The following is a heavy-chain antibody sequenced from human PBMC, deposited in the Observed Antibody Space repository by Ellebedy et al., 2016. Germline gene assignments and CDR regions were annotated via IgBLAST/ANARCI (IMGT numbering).Heavy chain of an antibody. CDR2: IYSGGST. D-gene: IGHD6-19*01. V-gene: IGHV3-66*01. CDR1: GFTFSSYA. CDR3: ARVPYSSGWEFDY. J-gene: IGHJ4*02. Sequence: GGSLRLSXAASGFTFSSYAMHWVRQAPGKGPEWVSVIYSGGSTYYADSVKGRFTISRDNAKNTLYLQMNSLRAEDTAVYYCARVPYSSGWEFDYWGQGTLVTVSS.